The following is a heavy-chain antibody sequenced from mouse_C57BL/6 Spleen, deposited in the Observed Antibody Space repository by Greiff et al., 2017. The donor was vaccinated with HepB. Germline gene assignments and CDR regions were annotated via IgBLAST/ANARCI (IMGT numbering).Heavy chain of an antibody. V-gene: IGHV1-69*01. D-gene: IGHD3-3*01. Sequence: QVHVKQPGAELVMPGASVKLSCKASGYTFTSYWMHWVKQRPGQGLEWIGEIDPSDSYTNYNQKFKGKSTLTVDKSSSTAYMQLSSLTSEDSAVYYCATGLGSYAMDYWGQGTSVTVSS. J-gene: IGHJ4*01. CDR3: ATGLGSYAMDY. CDR2: IDPSDSYT. CDR1: GYTFTSYW.